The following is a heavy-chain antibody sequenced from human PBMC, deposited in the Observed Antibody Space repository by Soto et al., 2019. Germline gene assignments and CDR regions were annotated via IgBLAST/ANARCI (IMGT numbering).Heavy chain of an antibody. D-gene: IGHD2-2*01. CDR3: ARGEYCSSTSCPYYYYGMDV. Sequence: SETLSLTCAVYGGSFSGYYWSWIRQPPGKGLEWIGEINHSGSTNYNPSLKSRVTISVDTSKNQFSLKLSSVTAADTAVYYCARGEYCSSTSCPYYYYGMDVWGQGTTVTVS. J-gene: IGHJ6*02. CDR2: INHSGST. CDR1: GGSFSGYY. V-gene: IGHV4-34*01.